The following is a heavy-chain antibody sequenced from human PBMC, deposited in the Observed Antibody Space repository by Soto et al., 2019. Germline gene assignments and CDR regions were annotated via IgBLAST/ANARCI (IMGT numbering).Heavy chain of an antibody. D-gene: IGHD3-3*01. V-gene: IGHV1-8*01. CDR2: MNPNSGNT. CDR3: ARGLTTYYYFWSGLDAFYI. Sequence: ASVKVSCKASGYTFTSYDINWVRQATGQGLEWMGWMNPNSGNTGYAQKFQGRVTMTRNTSISTAYMELSSLRSEDTAVYYCARGLTTYYYFWSGLDAFYICGQGTMVTFSS. J-gene: IGHJ3*02. CDR1: GYTFTSYD.